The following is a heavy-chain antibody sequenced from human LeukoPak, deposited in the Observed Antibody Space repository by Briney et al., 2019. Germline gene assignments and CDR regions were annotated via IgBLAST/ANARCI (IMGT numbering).Heavy chain of an antibody. V-gene: IGHV1-2*02. J-gene: IGHJ4*02. CDR2: INPNSGGT. Sequence: GASVKVSCKASGYSFTGYYMHWVRQAPGQGLEWMGWINPNSGGTKYAQKFQGRVTMTRDTSISTAYMELSSLRSEDTAVYYCATDGIPGATTTLDYWGQGTLVTVSS. CDR3: ATDGIPGATTTLDY. D-gene: IGHD1-26*01. CDR1: GYSFTGYY.